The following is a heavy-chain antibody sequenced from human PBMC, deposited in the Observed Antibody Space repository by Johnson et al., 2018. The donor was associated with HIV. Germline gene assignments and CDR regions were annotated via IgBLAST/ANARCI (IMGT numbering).Heavy chain of an antibody. CDR1: GFTFSSYA. V-gene: IGHV3-30*04. Sequence: QVQLVESGGGVVQPGRSLRLSCAASGFTFSSYAMHWVRQAPGKGLEWVAVISYDGNNKYYADSVKGRFTISRDNSKNTLYLQMNSLRAEDTAVYYCARIIIEYYYESSGGAFDIWGQGTMVTVSS. D-gene: IGHD3-22*01. J-gene: IGHJ3*02. CDR2: ISYDGNNK. CDR3: ARIIIEYYYESSGGAFDI.